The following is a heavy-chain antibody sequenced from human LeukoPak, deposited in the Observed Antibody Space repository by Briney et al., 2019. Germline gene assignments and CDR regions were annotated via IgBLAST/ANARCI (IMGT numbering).Heavy chain of an antibody. J-gene: IGHJ3*02. CDR1: GFTFSSFS. CDR2: ITSSSGYI. D-gene: IGHD3-22*01. Sequence: GGSLRLSCAASGFTFSSFSMNWVRQAPGKGLGWVSSITSSSGYIYYADSVKGRFTISRDNAKNSLYLQTNSLRAEDTAVYYCARDRYYYDSSGYYEDDAFDIWGQGTMVTVSS. V-gene: IGHV3-21*01. CDR3: ARDRYYYDSSGYYEDDAFDI.